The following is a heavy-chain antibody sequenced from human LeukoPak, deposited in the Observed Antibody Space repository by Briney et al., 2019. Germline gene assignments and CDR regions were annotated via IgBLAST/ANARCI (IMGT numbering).Heavy chain of an antibody. CDR3: ARDSGGYSYGFQDPFLDY. CDR1: GYTFTSYG. V-gene: IGHV1-18*01. CDR2: ISAYNGNT. Sequence: ASVKVSCKASGYTFTSYGISWVRQAPGQGLEWMGWISAYNGNTNYAQKLQGRVTMTRDTSTSTVYMELSSLRSEDTAVYYCARDSGGYSYGFQDPFLDYWGQGTLVTVSS. J-gene: IGHJ4*02. D-gene: IGHD5-18*01.